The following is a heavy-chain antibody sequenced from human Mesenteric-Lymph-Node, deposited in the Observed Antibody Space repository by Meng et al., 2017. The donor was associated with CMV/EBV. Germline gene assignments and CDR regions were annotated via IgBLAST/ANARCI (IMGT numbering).Heavy chain of an antibody. CDR3: VRDRGASCTNGVCSYSGMDV. D-gene: IGHD2-8*01. CDR2: ISTFNSQT. Sequence: GESLKISCVASGFSFDSYSMNWVRQAPGKGLEWVSHISTFNSQTYYSDSVKGRFTISRDDAKKSVHLLMSSLRVDDTAVYYCVRDRGASCTNGVCSYSGMDVWGQGTTVTVSS. CDR1: GFSFDSYS. V-gene: IGHV3-21*01. J-gene: IGHJ6*02.